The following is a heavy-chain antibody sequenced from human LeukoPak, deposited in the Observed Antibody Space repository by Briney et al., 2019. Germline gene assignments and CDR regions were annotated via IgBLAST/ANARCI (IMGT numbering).Heavy chain of an antibody. Sequence: SETLSLTCTVSGGSISTRNYYWGWIRQPPGKGLEWIGSIYYSGSTDYTPSLKSRVTISVDTSRNQFSLKLSSVNAADTAVYYCARHRGGYVDYWGQGTLGTVSS. D-gene: IGHD3-10*01. CDR1: GGSISTRNYY. V-gene: IGHV4-39*01. J-gene: IGHJ4*02. CDR2: IYYSGST. CDR3: ARHRGGYVDY.